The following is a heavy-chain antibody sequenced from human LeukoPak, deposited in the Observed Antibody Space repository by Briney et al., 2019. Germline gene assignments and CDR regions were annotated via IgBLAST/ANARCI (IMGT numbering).Heavy chain of an antibody. V-gene: IGHV3-48*02. Sequence: GGSLRLSCAASGFTFSSYSMNWVRQAPGKGLEWVSYISSSSSTIYYADSVKGRFTISRDNAKNSLYLQMNSLRDEDTAVYYCARESSDSRGWYHFDNWGQGTLVTVSS. CDR1: GFTFSSYS. CDR2: ISSSSSTI. CDR3: ARESSDSRGWYHFDN. J-gene: IGHJ4*02. D-gene: IGHD6-19*01.